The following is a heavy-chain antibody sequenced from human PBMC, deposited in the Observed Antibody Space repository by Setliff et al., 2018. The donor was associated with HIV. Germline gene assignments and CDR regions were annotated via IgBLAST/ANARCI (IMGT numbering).Heavy chain of an antibody. J-gene: IGHJ4*02. V-gene: IGHV4-59*08. Sequence: SETLSLTCTVSGGSKINYYWSWIRQPPGKGLEWIGCGYYSGITHYDPSLKSRVSISVDASKNQFSLTLNSVTVADTAVYFCARSSRGSLRDLDYWGPGTLVTVAS. D-gene: IGHD2-21*02. CDR3: ARSSRGSLRDLDY. CDR2: GYYSGIT. CDR1: GGSKINYY.